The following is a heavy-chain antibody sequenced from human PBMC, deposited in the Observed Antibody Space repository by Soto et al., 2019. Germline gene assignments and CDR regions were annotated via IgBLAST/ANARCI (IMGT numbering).Heavy chain of an antibody. Sequence: TETLSLTCSVSGGSISSYSWSWIRQPAGKGLEWIGRVFDSGNTNYNPSLQSRVTMSLDTSKKQFSLKLTSVTAADTAVYYCAAWSSYYTVDVWGQGTTVTAP. CDR3: AAWSSYYTVDV. V-gene: IGHV4-4*07. CDR2: VFDSGNT. J-gene: IGHJ6*02. CDR1: GGSISSYS. D-gene: IGHD3-3*01.